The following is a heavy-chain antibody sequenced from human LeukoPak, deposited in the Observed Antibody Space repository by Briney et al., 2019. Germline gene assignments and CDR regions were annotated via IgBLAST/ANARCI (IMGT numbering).Heavy chain of an antibody. Sequence: NPGGSLRLSGAASGFTFSDYYMSWIRQAPGRGLEWVSYISSSSSTIHYADSLKGRFTISRDNAKNSLYLQMNSLRAEDTAVYYCARPLLGDFYYYGMDVWGQGTTVTVSS. V-gene: IGHV3-11*01. CDR2: ISSSSSTI. J-gene: IGHJ6*02. CDR1: GFTFSDYY. CDR3: ARPLLGDFYYYGMDV. D-gene: IGHD2/OR15-2a*01.